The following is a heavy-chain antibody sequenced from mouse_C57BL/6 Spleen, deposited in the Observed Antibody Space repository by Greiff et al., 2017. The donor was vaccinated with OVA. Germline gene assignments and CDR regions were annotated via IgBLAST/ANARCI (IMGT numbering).Heavy chain of an antibody. D-gene: IGHD2-2*01. CDR1: GFTFSDYG. CDR3: ARLYGYLYYFDY. CDR2: ISSGSSTI. Sequence: DVMLVESGGGLVKPGGSLKLSCAASGFTFSDYGMHWVRQAPEKGLEWVAYISSGSSTIYYADTVKGRFTISRDNAKNTLFLQMTSLRSEDTAMYYCARLYGYLYYFDYWGQGTTLTVSS. V-gene: IGHV5-17*01. J-gene: IGHJ2*01.